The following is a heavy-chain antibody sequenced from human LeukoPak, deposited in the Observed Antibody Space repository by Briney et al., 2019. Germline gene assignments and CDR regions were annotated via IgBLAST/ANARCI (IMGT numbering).Heavy chain of an antibody. Sequence: GESLKISCKGSGYSFTSYWIGWVRQLPGKGLEWMGIIYPGDSDTRYSPSFQGQVTISADKSISTAYLQWSSLKASDTAMYYCARPRYYGSGSPQAFDPWGQGTLVTVSS. J-gene: IGHJ5*02. CDR1: GYSFTSYW. CDR3: ARPRYYGSGSPQAFDP. CDR2: IYPGDSDT. V-gene: IGHV5-51*01. D-gene: IGHD3-10*01.